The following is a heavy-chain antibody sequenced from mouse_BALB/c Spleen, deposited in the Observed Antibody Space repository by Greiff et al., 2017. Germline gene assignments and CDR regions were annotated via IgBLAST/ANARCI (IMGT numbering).Heavy chain of an antibody. CDR1: GFTFSSFG. Sequence: EVKVVESGGGLVQPGGSRKLSCAASGFTFSSFGMHWVRQAPEKGLEWVAYISSGSSTIYYADTVKGRFTISRDNPKNTLFLQMTSLRSEDTAMYYCARRGSPGAMDYWGQGTSVTVSS. V-gene: IGHV5-17*02. J-gene: IGHJ4*01. CDR2: ISSGSSTI. CDR3: ARRGSPGAMDY.